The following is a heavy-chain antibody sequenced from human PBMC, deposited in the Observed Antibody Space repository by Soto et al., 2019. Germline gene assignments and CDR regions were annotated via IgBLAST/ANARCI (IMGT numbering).Heavy chain of an antibody. V-gene: IGHV1-18*01. CDR1: GYTFTSYG. D-gene: IGHD2-15*01. CDR2: ISAYNGNT. Sequence: GASVKVSCKASGYTFTSYGFSWVRQAPGQGLEWMGWISAYNGNTNYAQKLQGRVTMTTDTSTSTAYMELRSLRSDDTAMYYCARDSMGAASGYYYGMDVWGQGTTVTVSS. J-gene: IGHJ6*02. CDR3: ARDSMGAASGYYYGMDV.